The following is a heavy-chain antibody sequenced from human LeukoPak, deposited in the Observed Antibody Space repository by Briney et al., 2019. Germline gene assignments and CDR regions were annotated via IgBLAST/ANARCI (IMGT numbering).Heavy chain of an antibody. V-gene: IGHV3-7*01. Sequence: GGSLRLSCAASGFTFSSYWMSWVRQAPGKGLEWVANIKEDGSAKYYVDSVKGRFTISRDNAKNSLYLQMNNLSAEDTAVYYCVRDSPGYGAYDFDWGQGTLVAVSS. CDR1: GFTFSSYW. J-gene: IGHJ4*02. D-gene: IGHD5-12*01. CDR2: IKEDGSAK. CDR3: VRDSPGYGAYDFD.